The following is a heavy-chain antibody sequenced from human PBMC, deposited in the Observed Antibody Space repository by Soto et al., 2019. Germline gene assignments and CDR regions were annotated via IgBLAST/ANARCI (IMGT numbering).Heavy chain of an antibody. CDR3: AKGYGDFWSGNFDY. J-gene: IGHJ4*02. CDR2: IIPIFGTA. D-gene: IGHD3-3*01. CDR1: GGTFSSYA. V-gene: IGHV1-69*13. Sequence: ASVKVSCKASGGTFSSYAISWVRQAPGQGLEWMGGIIPIFGTANYAQKFQGRVTITADESTSTACMELSSLRSEDTAVYYCAKGYGDFWSGNFDYWGQGTLVTVSS.